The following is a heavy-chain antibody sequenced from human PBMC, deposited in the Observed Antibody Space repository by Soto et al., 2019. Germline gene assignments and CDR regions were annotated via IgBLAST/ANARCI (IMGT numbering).Heavy chain of an antibody. D-gene: IGHD3-10*01. CDR3: ARESYYYGSGPGYGMDV. Sequence: ASVKVSFKASGYTFTSYYMHWVRQAPGQGLEWMGIINPSGGSTSYAQKFQGRVTMTRDTSTSTVYMELSSLRSEDTAVYYCARESYYYGSGPGYGMDVWGQGTTVTVSS. J-gene: IGHJ6*02. CDR1: GYTFTSYY. CDR2: INPSGGST. V-gene: IGHV1-46*01.